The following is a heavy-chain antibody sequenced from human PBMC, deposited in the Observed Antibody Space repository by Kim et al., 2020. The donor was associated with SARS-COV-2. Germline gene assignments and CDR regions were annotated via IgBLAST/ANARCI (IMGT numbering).Heavy chain of an antibody. D-gene: IGHD4-17*01. CDR3: AKDSGDYGGHSGWFDA. CDR1: GFTFADYA. V-gene: IGHV3-9*01. Sequence: GGSLRLSCAASGFTFADYAMDWVRQAPGKGLEWVSGISWNSGGIAYADSVKGRFTISRDNAKNSLYLQMNSLRAEDTALYYCAKDSGDYGGHSGWFDAWGQGTLVTVSS. CDR2: ISWNSGGI. J-gene: IGHJ5*02.